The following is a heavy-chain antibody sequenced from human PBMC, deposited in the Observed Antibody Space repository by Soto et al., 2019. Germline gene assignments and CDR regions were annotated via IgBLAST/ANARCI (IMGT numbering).Heavy chain of an antibody. V-gene: IGHV1-8*01. CDR2: MNPNSGNT. CDR3: AKVIYDSSGYSDREGKTDY. D-gene: IGHD3-22*01. J-gene: IGHJ4*01. CDR1: GYTFTSYD. Sequence: ASVKVSCKASGYTFTSYDINWVRQATGQGLEWMGWMNPNSGNTVYAQKFQGRVTMTRNTSISTAYMELNSLRAEDTAVYYCAKVIYDSSGYSDREGKTDYWG.